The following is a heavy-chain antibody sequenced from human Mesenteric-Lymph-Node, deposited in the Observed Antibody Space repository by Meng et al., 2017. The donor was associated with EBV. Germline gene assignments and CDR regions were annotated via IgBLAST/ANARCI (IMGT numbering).Heavy chain of an antibody. V-gene: IGHV4-34*02. J-gene: IGHJ4*02. D-gene: IGHD3-16*01. CDR2: INHGGST. CDR3: ATGWGKANY. Sequence: QVQLQQWGAGLLKPSETLSLTCGVYGGSLSGYYWNWIRQPPGKGLEWIGDINHGGSTSYNPSLKSRVTISVDTSKNEFSLKMTSVTAADTAVYYCATGWGKANYWGQGTLVTVSS. CDR1: GGSLSGYY.